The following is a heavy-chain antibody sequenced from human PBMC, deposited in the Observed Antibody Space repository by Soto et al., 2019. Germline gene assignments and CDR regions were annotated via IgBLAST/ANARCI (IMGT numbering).Heavy chain of an antibody. D-gene: IGHD6-19*01. V-gene: IGHV3-23*01. Sequence: EVQLLESGGGLVQPGGSLRLSCAASGFTFSSYAMSWVRQAPGKGLEWVSAISGSGGSTYYADSVKGRFTISRDNSKNTLYLQMNTVRAEDTAVYYCARRSSGWYFDYWGQGTLVTVSS. J-gene: IGHJ4*02. CDR2: ISGSGGST. CDR1: GFTFSSYA. CDR3: ARRSSGWYFDY.